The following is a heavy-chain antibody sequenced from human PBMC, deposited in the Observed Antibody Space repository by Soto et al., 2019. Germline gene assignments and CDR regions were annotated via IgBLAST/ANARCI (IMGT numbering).Heavy chain of an antibody. CDR1: GGSISSHY. CDR2: IYYRGST. D-gene: IGHD1-26*01. CDR3: ARDGREASGMDV. J-gene: IGHJ6*02. Sequence: KPSETLSLTCTVSGGSISSHYWSWVRQAPGKGPEWIGHIYYRGSTTYNPSLRSRSTISVDTSNNQFSLKLNSVTTADTAVYYCARDGREASGMDVWGQGTKVTVSS. V-gene: IGHV4-59*11.